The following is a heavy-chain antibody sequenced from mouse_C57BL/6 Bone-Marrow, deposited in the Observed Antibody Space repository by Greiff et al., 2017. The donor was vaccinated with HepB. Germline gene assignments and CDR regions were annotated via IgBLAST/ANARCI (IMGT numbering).Heavy chain of an antibody. CDR2: IHPNSGST. CDR1: GYTFTSYW. V-gene: IGHV1-64*01. J-gene: IGHJ1*03. Sequence: QVQLQQPGAELVKPGASVKLSCKASGYTFTSYWMHWVKQRPGQGLEWIGMIHPNSGSTNYNEKFKSKATLTVDKSSSTAYMQRSSLTSEDSAVYYCARWDYYGSSFYWYFDVWGTGTTVTVSS. D-gene: IGHD1-1*01. CDR3: ARWDYYGSSFYWYFDV.